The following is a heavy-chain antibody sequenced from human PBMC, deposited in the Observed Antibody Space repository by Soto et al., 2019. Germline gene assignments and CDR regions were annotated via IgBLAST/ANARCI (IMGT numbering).Heavy chain of an antibody. CDR2: ISYDGSNK. CDR3: AKDRHHYNWNYYWVWDY. CDR1: GFTFSSYG. D-gene: IGHD1-7*01. V-gene: IGHV3-30*18. Sequence: QVQLVESGGGVVQPGRSLRLSCAASGFTFSSYGMHWVRQAPGKGLEWVAVISYDGSNKYYADSVKGRFTISRDNYKNTLYLQMNSLRAEDTAVYYCAKDRHHYNWNYYWVWDYWGQGTLVTVSS. J-gene: IGHJ4*02.